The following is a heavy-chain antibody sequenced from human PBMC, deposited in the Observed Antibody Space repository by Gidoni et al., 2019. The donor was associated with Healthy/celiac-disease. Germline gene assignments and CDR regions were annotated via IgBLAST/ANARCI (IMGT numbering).Heavy chain of an antibody. D-gene: IGHD6-19*01. J-gene: IGHJ4*02. CDR3: ARDFGIAVAGTRGDFDY. CDR1: GCTFSSYA. V-gene: IGHV1-69*04. Sequence: QVQLVQSGAEVKKPGSSVKVSCKASGCTFSSYASSWVRQAPGQGLEWMGRIIPILGIANYAQKFQGRVTITAYKSTSTAYMELSSLRSEDTAVYYCARDFGIAVAGTRGDFDYWGQGTLVTVSS. CDR2: IIPILGIA.